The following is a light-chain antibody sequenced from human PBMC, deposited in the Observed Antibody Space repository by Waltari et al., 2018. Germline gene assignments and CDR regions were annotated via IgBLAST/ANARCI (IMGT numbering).Light chain of an antibody. CDR2: TNN. V-gene: IGLV1-44*01. CDR3: AAWDDSLIWV. CDR1: TPNIGSNT. Sequence: QSVLTQPPSASGTPGQRVTISCSGSTPNIGSNTVNWYRQLPGTAPKLLIYTNNQRHSGVPDRFSGSKSGTSASLAISGLQSEDEADYYCAAWDDSLIWVFGGGTKLTVL. J-gene: IGLJ3*02.